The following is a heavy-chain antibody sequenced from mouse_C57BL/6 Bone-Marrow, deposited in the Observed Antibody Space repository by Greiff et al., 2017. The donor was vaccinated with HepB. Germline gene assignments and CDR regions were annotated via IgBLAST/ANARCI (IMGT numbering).Heavy chain of an antibody. CDR3: ARSGWGAMDY. CDR1: GYTFTSYW. CDR2: IDPSDSET. Sequence: QVQLQQPGAELVRPGSSVKLSCKASGYTFTSYWMHWVKQRPIQGLEWIGNIDPSDSETPYNQKFKDKATLTVDKSSSTAYMQLSSLTSEDSAVYYCARSGWGAMDYWGQGTSVTVSS. V-gene: IGHV1-52*01. D-gene: IGHD2-3*01. J-gene: IGHJ4*01.